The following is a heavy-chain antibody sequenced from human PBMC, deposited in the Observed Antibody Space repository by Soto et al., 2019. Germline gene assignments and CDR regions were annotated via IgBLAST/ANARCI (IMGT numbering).Heavy chain of an antibody. J-gene: IGHJ5*02. D-gene: IGHD2-2*01. CDR1: GGSISSGGYY. CDR3: TRSGLEDIVVVPAADIPENWFDP. V-gene: IGHV4-31*03. CDR2: IYYSGST. Sequence: SETLSLTCTVSGGSISSGGYYWSWIRQHPGKGLEWIGYIYYSGSTYYNPSLKSRVTISVDTSKNQFSLKLSSVTAADTAVYYCTRSGLEDIVVVPAADIPENWFDPWGQGTLVTVSS.